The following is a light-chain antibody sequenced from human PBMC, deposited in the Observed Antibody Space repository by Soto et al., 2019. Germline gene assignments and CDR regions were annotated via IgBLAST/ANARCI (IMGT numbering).Light chain of an antibody. Sequence: DIPMTQSPSPLSASVGARVTITCRASRSSGSFLAWYQHQPGKAPKLLIYDASTLESGVPSRFSGTGSGSEFTFSITRPLREDLANYYCQQCYMGWKYGQGGKVYFK. V-gene: IGKV1-5*01. J-gene: IGKJ1*01. CDR2: DAS. CDR1: RSSGSF. CDR3: QQCYMGWK.